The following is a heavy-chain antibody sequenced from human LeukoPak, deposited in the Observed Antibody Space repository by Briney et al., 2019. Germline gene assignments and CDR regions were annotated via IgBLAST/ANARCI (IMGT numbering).Heavy chain of an antibody. CDR3: ARDRAGNYDLDY. Sequence: PSVTLSLTCTVSGGSISSGGYYWSWIRQPPGKGLEWIGYIYYSGSTNYNPSLKSRVTISVDTSKNQFSLKLSSVTAADTAVYYCARDRAGNYDLDYWGQGTLVTVSS. CDR2: IYYSGST. CDR1: GGSISSGGYY. V-gene: IGHV4-61*08. J-gene: IGHJ4*02. D-gene: IGHD4-11*01.